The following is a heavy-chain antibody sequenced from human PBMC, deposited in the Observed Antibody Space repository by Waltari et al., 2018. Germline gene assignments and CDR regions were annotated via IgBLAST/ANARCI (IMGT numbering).Heavy chain of an antibody. Sequence: QVHLVESGGGVVQPGRSLKLSCAASGFTFGDSAMHWVRQAPGKGLEWVAVLSSDSTNKFYTDIVKGRFTISRDNSKNTLYLQMNSLRAEDTAVYYCAKEGSGGYVFWGQGTLVTVSP. J-gene: IGHJ4*02. CDR1: GFTFGDSA. CDR3: AKEGSGGYVF. V-gene: IGHV3-30*18. D-gene: IGHD5-12*01. CDR2: LSSDSTNK.